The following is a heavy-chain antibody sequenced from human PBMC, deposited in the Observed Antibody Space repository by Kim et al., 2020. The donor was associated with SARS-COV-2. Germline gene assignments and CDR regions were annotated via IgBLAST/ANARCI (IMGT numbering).Heavy chain of an antibody. CDR2: IYYSGST. D-gene: IGHD4-17*01. V-gene: IGHV4-59*01. CDR1: GGSISSYY. CDR3: AIGPTVTDYFDY. Sequence: SETLSLTCTVSGGSISSYYCSWIRQPPGKGLEWIGYIYYSGSTNYNPSLKSRVTISVDTSKNQFSLKLSSVTTADTAVYYCAIGPTVTDYFDYWGQGTLVTVSS. J-gene: IGHJ4*02.